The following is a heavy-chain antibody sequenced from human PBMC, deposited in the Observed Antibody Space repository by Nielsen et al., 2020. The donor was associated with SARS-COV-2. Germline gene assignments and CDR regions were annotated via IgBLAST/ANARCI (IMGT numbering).Heavy chain of an antibody. D-gene: IGHD3-3*01. V-gene: IGHV1-24*01. CDR1: GYTFTSYY. CDR2: FDPQDGET. CDR3: ATDSPFGVVIYALAH. J-gene: IGHJ4*02. Sequence: ASVKVSCKASGYTFTSYYMHWVRQAPGKGLEWMGEFDPQDGETFYAQKFQGRVTMTEDTSIDTAYLELRSLTSDDTAVYYCATDSPFGVVIYALAHWGQGTLVTVSS.